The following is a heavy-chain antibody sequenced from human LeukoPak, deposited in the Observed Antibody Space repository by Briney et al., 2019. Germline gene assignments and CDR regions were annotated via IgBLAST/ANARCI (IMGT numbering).Heavy chain of an antibody. CDR1: GFTFSSYA. Sequence: GGSLRLSCAASGFTFSSYAMHWVRQAPGKGLEWVAVISYDGSNKYYADSVKGRFTISRDNSKNTLYLQMNSLRAEDTAVYYCARSTVTYYFDYWGQGTLVTVSS. D-gene: IGHD4-17*01. CDR2: ISYDGSNK. V-gene: IGHV3-30-3*01. J-gene: IGHJ4*02. CDR3: ARSTVTYYFDY.